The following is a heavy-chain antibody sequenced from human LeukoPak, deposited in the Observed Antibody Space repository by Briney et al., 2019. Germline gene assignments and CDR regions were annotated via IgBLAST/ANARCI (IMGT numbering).Heavy chain of an antibody. J-gene: IGHJ4*02. CDR2: IYYSGST. Sequence: SQTLSLTCTVSGGSISSGGYYWRWLRQHPGKGLEWIGYIYYSGSTYYNPSLKSRVTISVDTSKNQFSLRLSSVTAADTAVYYCARGNIEYYDFWSGPPDYWGQGTLVTVSS. CDR3: ARGNIEYYDFWSGPPDY. D-gene: IGHD3-3*01. CDR1: GGSISSGGYY. V-gene: IGHV4-31*03.